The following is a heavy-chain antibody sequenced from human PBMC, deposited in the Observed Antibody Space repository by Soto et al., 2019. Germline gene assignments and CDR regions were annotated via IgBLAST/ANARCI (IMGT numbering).Heavy chain of an antibody. CDR1: GFTFSSYD. J-gene: IGHJ2*01. D-gene: IGHD3-3*01. Sequence: EVQLVESGGGLVQPGGSLRLSCAASGFTFSSYDMHWVRQATGKGLEWVSAIGTAGDTYYPGSVKGRFTISRENAKNSLYLQMNSLRAEDTAVYYCARGVRFLAWATGVWYFDLWGRGTLVTVSS. V-gene: IGHV3-13*01. CDR3: ARGVRFLAWATGVWYFDL. CDR2: IGTAGDT.